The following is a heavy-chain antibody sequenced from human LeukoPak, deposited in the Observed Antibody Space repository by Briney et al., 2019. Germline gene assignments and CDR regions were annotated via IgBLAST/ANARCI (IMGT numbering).Heavy chain of an antibody. D-gene: IGHD4-17*01. Sequence: ASVKVSCKASGGTFSSYAISWVRQAPGQGLEWMGGIIPIFGTANYAQKFQGRVTITADKSTSTAYMELSSLRSEDTAVYYCAFPPHYGLLNYWGQGTLVTVSS. J-gene: IGHJ4*02. CDR1: GGTFSSYA. CDR2: IIPIFGTA. CDR3: AFPPHYGLLNY. V-gene: IGHV1-69*06.